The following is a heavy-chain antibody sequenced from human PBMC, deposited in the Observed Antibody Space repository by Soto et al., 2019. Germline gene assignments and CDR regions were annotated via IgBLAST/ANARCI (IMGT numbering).Heavy chain of an antibody. CDR1: GFTFSSYA. J-gene: IGHJ1*01. V-gene: IGHV3-23*01. CDR2: ISGSGGST. CDR3: AKGGAYCGGDCYSTHFQH. Sequence: GGSLRLSCAASGFTFSSYAMSWVRQAPGKGLEWVSAISGSGGSTYYADSVKGRFTISRDNSKNTLYLQMNSLRAEDTAVYYCAKGGAYCGGDCYSTHFQHWGQGTLVTVSS. D-gene: IGHD2-21*02.